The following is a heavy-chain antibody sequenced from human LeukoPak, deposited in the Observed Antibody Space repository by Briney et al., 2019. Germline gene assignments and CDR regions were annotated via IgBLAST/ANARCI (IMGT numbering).Heavy chain of an antibody. J-gene: IGHJ3*02. D-gene: IGHD6-19*01. CDR3: ARDRNYCSSDRCYDVFDI. CDR2: IRGDASRL. Sequence: GGSLRPSCVASGFSIGPFWMTWVRQAPGKGLEWVANIRGDASRLYYVDSVKGRFTISRDNAKNSLYLQMSNLRAEDTSVYYCARDRNYCSSDRCYDVFDIWGQGTMVTVSS. V-gene: IGHV3-7*01. CDR1: GFSIGPFW.